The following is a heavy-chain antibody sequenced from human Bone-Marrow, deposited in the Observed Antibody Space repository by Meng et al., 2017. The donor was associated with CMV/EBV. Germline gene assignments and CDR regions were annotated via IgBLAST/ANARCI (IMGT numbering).Heavy chain of an antibody. J-gene: IGHJ4*02. CDR1: GYTFTNYD. Sequence: ASVKVSCKTSGYTFTNYDINWVRQATGQGLEWMGWMSTNGGHTGYAQRFQGRVTMTRNTATGTAYMELSSLTSDDTAVYYCARCGGCSDIPCPTDYWGQGTLVTFSS. V-gene: IGHV1-8*01. CDR2: MSTNGGHT. D-gene: IGHD2-15*01. CDR3: ARCGGCSDIPCPTDY.